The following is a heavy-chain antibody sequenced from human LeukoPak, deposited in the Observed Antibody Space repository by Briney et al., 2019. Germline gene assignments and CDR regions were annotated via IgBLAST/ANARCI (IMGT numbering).Heavy chain of an antibody. Sequence: PGGSLRLSCAASGFTSSIYAMNWIRQAPGKGLEWVSSMSGSGDITYYADSVKGPFNIPRDNSKDTLYLEINSLRAKDTAVYYCAKVGRPRSWPYHFDYWGQGKLVTVSS. CDR2: MSGSGDIT. J-gene: IGHJ4*02. D-gene: IGHD3-10*01. CDR1: GFTSSIYA. CDR3: AKVGRPRSWPYHFDY. V-gene: IGHV3-23*01.